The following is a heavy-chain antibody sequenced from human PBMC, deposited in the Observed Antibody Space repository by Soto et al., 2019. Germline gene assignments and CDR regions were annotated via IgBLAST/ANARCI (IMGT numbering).Heavy chain of an antibody. Sequence: SETLSLTCTVSGASMSNYFWEWIRQSPGKGLEWIAYIYYSGTTYYNPSLKSRVTMSVDTSKNQFSLKLSSVTAADAAVYYCAHRYSSSWYTQGQFDPWGQGTLVTVSS. CDR2: IYYSGTT. D-gene: IGHD6-13*01. J-gene: IGHJ5*02. CDR1: GASMSNYF. CDR3: AHRYSSSWYTQGQFDP. V-gene: IGHV4-59*08.